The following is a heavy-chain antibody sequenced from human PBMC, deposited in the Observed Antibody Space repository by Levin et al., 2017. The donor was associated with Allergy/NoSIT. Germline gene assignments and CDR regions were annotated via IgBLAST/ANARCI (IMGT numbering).Heavy chain of an antibody. CDR3: ARVWFGELYAPGDY. Sequence: GGSLRLSCAASGFTFSSYGMHWVRQAPGKGLEWVAVIWYDGSNKYYADSVKGRFTISRDNSKNTLYLQMNSLRAEDTAVYYCARVWFGELYAPGDYWGQGTLVTVSS. D-gene: IGHD3-10*01. J-gene: IGHJ4*02. CDR2: IWYDGSNK. V-gene: IGHV3-33*01. CDR1: GFTFSSYG.